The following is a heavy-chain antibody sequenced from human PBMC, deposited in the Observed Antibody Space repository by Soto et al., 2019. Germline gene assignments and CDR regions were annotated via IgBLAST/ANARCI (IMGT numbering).Heavy chain of an antibody. CDR2: INHSGST. J-gene: IGHJ6*03. CDR3: ARVGPTYYYYYYMDV. Sequence: QVQLQQWGAGLLKPSETLSLTCAVYGGSFSGYYWSWIRQPPGKGLEWIGEINHSGSTNYNPSLKSRVTISVDTSKNQFSLKLSSVTAADTAVYYSARVGPTYYYYYYMDVWGKGTTVTVSS. D-gene: IGHD3-16*01. CDR1: GGSFSGYY. V-gene: IGHV4-34*01.